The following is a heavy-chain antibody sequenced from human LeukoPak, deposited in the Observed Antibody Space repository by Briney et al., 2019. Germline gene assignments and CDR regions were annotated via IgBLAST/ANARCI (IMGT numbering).Heavy chain of an antibody. D-gene: IGHD4-17*01. CDR1: GGTFNTYA. CDR3: ARIEGEYGVLVY. Sequence: ASVKVSCKASGGTFNTYAINWVRQAPEQGLEWMGRIIPIFGTPHYAQKFQGRVTITADRSTSTAYMELSSLKADVTAVYYCARIEGEYGVLVYWGQGTLVTVSS. V-gene: IGHV1-69*06. J-gene: IGHJ4*02. CDR2: IIPIFGTP.